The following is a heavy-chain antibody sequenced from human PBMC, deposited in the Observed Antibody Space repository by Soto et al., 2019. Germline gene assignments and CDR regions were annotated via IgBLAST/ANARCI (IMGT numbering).Heavy chain of an antibody. J-gene: IGHJ6*03. D-gene: IGHD5-18*01. CDR2: INPNSGGT. CDR3: ARGVGYSYGYRAYYYYMDV. V-gene: IGHV1-2*04. CDR1: GYTFTGYY. Sequence: ASVKVSCKASGYTFTGYYMHWVRQAPGQGLEWMGWINPNSGGTNYAQKFQGWVTMTRDTSISTAYMELSRLRSDDTAVYYCARGVGYSYGYRAYYYYMDVWGKGTTVTVSS.